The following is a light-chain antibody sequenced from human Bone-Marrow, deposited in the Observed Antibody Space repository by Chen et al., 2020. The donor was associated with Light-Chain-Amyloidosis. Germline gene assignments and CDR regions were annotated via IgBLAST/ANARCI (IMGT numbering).Light chain of an antibody. CDR2: EVT. J-gene: IGLJ1*01. V-gene: IGLV2-14*01. Sequence: QSALTQPASVSGPPGQSITISCTGTSSDVGGDNHVSWYQQHPDKAPKLMIYEVTNRPSWVPDRFSGSKSDNTASLTISGLQTVDEADYFCSSYTIPNTLVFGSGTRVTVL. CDR1: SSDVGGDNH. CDR3: SSYTIPNTLV.